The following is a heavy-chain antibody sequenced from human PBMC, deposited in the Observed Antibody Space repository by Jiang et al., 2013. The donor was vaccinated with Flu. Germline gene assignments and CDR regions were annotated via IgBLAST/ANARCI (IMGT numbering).Heavy chain of an antibody. CDR2: TYYRSKWYN. Sequence: QTLSLTCAISGDSVSSNSAAWNWIRQSPSRGLEWLGRTYYRSKWYNDYAVSVKSRITINPDTSKNQFSLQLNSVTPEDTAVYYCAREEYYYDSSGSTSNYYYYGMDVWGQGTTVTVSS. J-gene: IGHJ6*01. CDR3: AREEYYYDSSGSTSNYYYYGMDV. CDR1: GDSVSSNSAA. D-gene: IGHD3-22*01. V-gene: IGHV6-1*01.